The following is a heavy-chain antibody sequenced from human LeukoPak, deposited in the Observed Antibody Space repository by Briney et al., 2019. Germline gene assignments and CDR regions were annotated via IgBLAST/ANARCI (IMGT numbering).Heavy chain of an antibody. Sequence: GGSLRLSCAASGFTFSSYGMHWVRQAPGKGLEWVAVISYDGSNKYYADSVKGRFTISRDNSKNTLYLQMNSLRAEDTAVYYCAKDEVFSSVWYFDYWGQGTLVTVSS. V-gene: IGHV3-30*18. CDR3: AKDEVFSSVWYFDY. D-gene: IGHD6-19*01. CDR2: ISYDGSNK. J-gene: IGHJ4*02. CDR1: GFTFSSYG.